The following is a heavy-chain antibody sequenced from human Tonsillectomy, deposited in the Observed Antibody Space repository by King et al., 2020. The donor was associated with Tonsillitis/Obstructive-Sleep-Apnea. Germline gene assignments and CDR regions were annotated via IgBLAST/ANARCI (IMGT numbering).Heavy chain of an antibody. J-gene: IGHJ3*02. D-gene: IGHD6-13*01. Sequence: VQLVESGGGVVQPGRSLRLSCAASGFTFSSYAMHWVRQAPGKGLEWVAVISYDGSNKYYADSVKGRFTISRDNSKNTLYLQMNSLRDEDTAVYYCARDVVAAAALKIVGGAFDIWGQGTMVTVSS. CDR1: GFTFSSYA. CDR3: ARDVVAAAALKIVGGAFDI. CDR2: ISYDGSNK. V-gene: IGHV3-30*01.